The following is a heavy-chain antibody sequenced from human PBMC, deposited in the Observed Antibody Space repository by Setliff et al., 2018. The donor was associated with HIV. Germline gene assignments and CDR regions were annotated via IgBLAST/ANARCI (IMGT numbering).Heavy chain of an antibody. CDR1: GYSISSGYY. CDR3: ARDCRGSSAGDYDAFDI. D-gene: IGHD2-21*02. J-gene: IGHJ3*02. V-gene: IGHV4-38-2*02. Sequence: SETLSLTCAVSGYSISSGYYWGWIRQPPGKGLEWIGTIYLTGHTFYNPSLKSRVTMSVDTSKDQFSLRLPSVTAADTAVYYCARDCRGSSAGDYDAFDIWGQGTMVTVSS. CDR2: IYLTGHT.